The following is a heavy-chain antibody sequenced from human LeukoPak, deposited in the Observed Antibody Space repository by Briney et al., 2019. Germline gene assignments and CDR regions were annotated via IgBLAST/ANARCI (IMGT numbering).Heavy chain of an antibody. V-gene: IGHV4-39*01. Sequence: SETLSLTCAVSGASVSGSNYYWGWIRQPPGKGLEWIGNIYSSGSTYYNASLKSRVTISVDTSKNQFSLKLSSVTAADTAVYYCARSHITMVRGVIIGEVIDYWGQGTLVTVSS. CDR3: ARSHITMVRGVIIGEVIDY. CDR1: GASVSGSNYY. CDR2: IYSSGST. D-gene: IGHD3-10*01. J-gene: IGHJ4*02.